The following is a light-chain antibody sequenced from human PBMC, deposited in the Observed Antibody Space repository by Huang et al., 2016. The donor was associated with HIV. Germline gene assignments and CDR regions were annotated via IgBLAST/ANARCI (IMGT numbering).Light chain of an antibody. CDR3: QQYNNWPS. CDR2: VAS. V-gene: IGKV3-15*01. CDR1: QSVNSN. Sequence: EIVMTQSQATLSVSPGERAPLSCRASQSVNSNLAWYQHKPGQAPRLLIYVASTRATGSPARFSVSGSGTEFTLTISSLQSEDFAVYYCQQYNNWPSFGQGTKLEIK. J-gene: IGKJ2*01.